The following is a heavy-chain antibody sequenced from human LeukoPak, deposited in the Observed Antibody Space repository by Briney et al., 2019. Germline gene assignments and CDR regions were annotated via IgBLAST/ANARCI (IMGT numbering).Heavy chain of an antibody. CDR2: ISSSGSTI. D-gene: IGHD3-10*02. CDR3: AELGITMIGGV. Sequence: PGGSLRLSCAASGFSFSSHWMHWVRQAPGKGLEWVSYISSSGSTIYYADSVKGRFTISRDNAKNSLYLQMNSLRAEDTAVYYCAELGITMIGGVWGKGTTVTISS. CDR1: GFSFSSHW. J-gene: IGHJ6*04. V-gene: IGHV3-48*04.